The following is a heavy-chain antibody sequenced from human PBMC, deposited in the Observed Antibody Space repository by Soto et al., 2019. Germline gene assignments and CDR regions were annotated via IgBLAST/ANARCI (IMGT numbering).Heavy chain of an antibody. D-gene: IGHD3-9*01. CDR3: ARYGSLRPRLRYFGI. CDR2: INHSGST. CDR1: GGSFSGYY. V-gene: IGHV4-34*01. J-gene: IGHJ4*02. Sequence: QVQLQQWGAGLLKPSETLSLTCAVYGGSFSGYYWSWIRQPPGKGLEWIGEINHSGSTNYNPSLKSRVTISVDTSKNQFSLKLSSVTAADTAVYYCARYGSLRPRLRYFGIWGQGTLVTVSS.